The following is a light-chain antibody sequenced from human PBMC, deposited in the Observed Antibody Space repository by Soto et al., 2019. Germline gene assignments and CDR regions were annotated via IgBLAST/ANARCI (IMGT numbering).Light chain of an antibody. CDR2: GAS. Sequence: EIVLMQSPGTLSLSPEERATLSCRASQSVSSGYLAWYQQKPGQAPRLLMSGASSRATDIPDRFSGSGSGTDFTLTISRLDPEDSAVYYCQQYGSSPPMYTFGQGTKVDIK. V-gene: IGKV3-20*01. J-gene: IGKJ2*01. CDR3: QQYGSSPPMYT. CDR1: QSVSSGY.